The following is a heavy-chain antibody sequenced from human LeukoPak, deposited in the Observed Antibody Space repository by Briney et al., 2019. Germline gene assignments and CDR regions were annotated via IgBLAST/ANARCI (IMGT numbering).Heavy chain of an antibody. CDR2: INHSGST. CDR3: ARGVYYYDSSGYYY. J-gene: IGHJ4*02. D-gene: IGHD3-22*01. CDR1: GGSFSGYY. Sequence: SETLSLTCAVYGGSFSGYYWGWIRHPPGKGLEWIGEINHSGSTNYNPSLKSRVTISVDTSKNQFSLKLSSVTAADTAVYYRARGVYYYDSSGYYYWGQGTLVTVSS. V-gene: IGHV4-34*01.